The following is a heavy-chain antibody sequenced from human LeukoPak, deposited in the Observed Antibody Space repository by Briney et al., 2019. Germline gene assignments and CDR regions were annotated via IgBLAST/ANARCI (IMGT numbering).Heavy chain of an antibody. CDR2: TYYWSRWYN. CDR1: GDSVSGNRVA. Sequence: SQTLPLTCAISGDSVSGNRVAWNWIRQSPSRGLEWLGRTYYWSRWYNDYAVSVRSRITINPDTSKNQFSLQLNSVTPEDSAVYYCARDFSWGQYDYWGQGTLVTVSS. CDR3: ARDFSWGQYDY. D-gene: IGHD4-11*01. J-gene: IGHJ4*02. V-gene: IGHV6-1*01.